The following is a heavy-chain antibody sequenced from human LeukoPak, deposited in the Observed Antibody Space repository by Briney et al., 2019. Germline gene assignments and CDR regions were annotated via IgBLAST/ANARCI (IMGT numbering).Heavy chain of an antibody. Sequence: GGSLRLSCAASGFTFSSYAMSWVRHVPGKGLEWVSAISGSGGSTVYADSVKGRFTISRDNSKNTLYLQMKSLRAEDTAVYYCAKELDSPMINNRFDPWGQGSLVTVSS. D-gene: IGHD5-18*01. CDR1: GFTFSSYA. CDR2: ISGSGGST. V-gene: IGHV3-23*01. J-gene: IGHJ5*02. CDR3: AKELDSPMINNRFDP.